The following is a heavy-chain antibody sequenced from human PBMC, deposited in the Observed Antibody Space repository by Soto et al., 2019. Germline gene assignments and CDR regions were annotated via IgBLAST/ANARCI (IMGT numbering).Heavy chain of an antibody. Sequence: QVQLVQSGAEVKKPGSSVKVSCKASGGTFSSYTISWVRQAPGQGLEWMGRIIPNLGIADYAQKFQGRVTITADKSTSTAYMELSSLRSEDTAVYYCARDPLYSSGRYGRYWGQGTLVTVSS. CDR3: ARDPLYSSGRYGRY. CDR2: IIPNLGIA. CDR1: GGTFSSYT. V-gene: IGHV1-69*08. J-gene: IGHJ4*02. D-gene: IGHD6-19*01.